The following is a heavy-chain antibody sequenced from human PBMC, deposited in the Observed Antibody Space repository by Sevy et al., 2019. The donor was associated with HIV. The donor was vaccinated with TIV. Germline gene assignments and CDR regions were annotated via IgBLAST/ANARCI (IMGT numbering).Heavy chain of an antibody. Sequence: GGSLKFSCVAPGLKFKAHGFNGVRRAPGRGLQWVPGISHEGANKNYADSVRGGFSISGDQSKNTVFLQMNTLTTEDTAVYYCARDYEVNNWRVVGAFDMWGLGTMVTVSS. CDR1: GLKFKAHG. J-gene: IGHJ3*02. D-gene: IGHD3-3*01. CDR3: ARDYEVNNWRVVGAFDM. V-gene: IGHV3-30*14. CDR2: ISHEGANK.